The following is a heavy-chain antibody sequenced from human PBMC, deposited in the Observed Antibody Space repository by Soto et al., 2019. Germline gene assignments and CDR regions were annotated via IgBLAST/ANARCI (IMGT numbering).Heavy chain of an antibody. V-gene: IGHV1-3*01. J-gene: IGHJ4*02. CDR1: GYTFTSYD. D-gene: IGHD6-13*01. CDR2: INAGNGNT. Sequence: ASVKVSCKASGYTFTSYDINWVRQATGQGLEWMGWINAGNGNTKYSQKFQGRVTITRDTSASTAYMELSSLRSEDTAVYYCARDSRSSSPNGYFDYWGQGTLVTVSS. CDR3: ARDSRSSSPNGYFDY.